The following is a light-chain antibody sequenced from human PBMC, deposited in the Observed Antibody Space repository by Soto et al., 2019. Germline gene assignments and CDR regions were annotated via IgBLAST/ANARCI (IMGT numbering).Light chain of an antibody. V-gene: IGKV1-5*03. Sequence: DIQMTQSPSTLSGSVGDRVTITCRASQTISSWLAWYQQKPGKAPKLLIYKASTLKSGVPSRFSGSGSGTDFTLTISSLQPEDFATYFCQQSYSLPHFGGGTTGDIK. CDR1: QTISSW. J-gene: IGKJ4*01. CDR3: QQSYSLPH. CDR2: KAS.